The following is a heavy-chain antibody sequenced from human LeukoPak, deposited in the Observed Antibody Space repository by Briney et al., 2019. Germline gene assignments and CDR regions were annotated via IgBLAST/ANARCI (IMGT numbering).Heavy chain of an antibody. CDR2: ISAYNGNT. Sequence: ASVKVCCKASGYTFTSYGISWVRQAPGQGLEWMGWISAYNGNTNYAQKLQGRVTMTTDTSTSTAYMELRSLRSEDTAVYYCARAAHKLGYCSSTSCYTSSWFDPWGQGTLVTVSS. CDR1: GYTFTSYG. V-gene: IGHV1-18*01. D-gene: IGHD2-2*02. CDR3: ARAAHKLGYCSSTSCYTSSWFDP. J-gene: IGHJ5*02.